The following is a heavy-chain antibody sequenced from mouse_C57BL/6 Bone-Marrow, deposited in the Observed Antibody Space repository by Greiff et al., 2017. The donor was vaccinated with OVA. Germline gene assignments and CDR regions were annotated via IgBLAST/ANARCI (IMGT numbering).Heavy chain of an antibody. CDR1: GYTFTSYW. J-gene: IGHJ4*01. CDR2: IDPSDSET. Sequence: VQLQQPGAELVRPGSSVKLSCKASGYTFTSYWMHWVKQRPIQGLEWIGNIDPSDSETHYNQKFKDKATLTVDKSSSTAYMQLSSLTSEDSAVYYCASPHYYGSSYGAMDYWGQGTSVTVSS. CDR3: ASPHYYGSSYGAMDY. V-gene: IGHV1-52*01. D-gene: IGHD1-1*01.